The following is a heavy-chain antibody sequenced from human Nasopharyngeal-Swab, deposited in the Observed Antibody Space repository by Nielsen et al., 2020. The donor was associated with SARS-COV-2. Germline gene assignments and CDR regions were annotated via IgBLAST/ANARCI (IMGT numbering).Heavy chain of an antibody. Sequence: GESLKISCVASGFSFSTFGMHWVRQAPGKGLEWVAFIRYDGSDKYYADSVKGRLTISRDNSKNTLFLQMTSLRAEDTALYYCAKGMGDDYHDTSGPDYWGQGTLVTVSS. V-gene: IGHV3-30*02. CDR2: IRYDGSDK. J-gene: IGHJ4*02. D-gene: IGHD5-12*01. CDR3: AKGMGDDYHDTSGPDY. CDR1: GFSFSTFG.